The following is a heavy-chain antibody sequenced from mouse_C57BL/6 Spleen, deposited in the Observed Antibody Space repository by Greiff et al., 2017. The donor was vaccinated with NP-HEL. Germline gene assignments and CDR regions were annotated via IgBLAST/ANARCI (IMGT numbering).Heavy chain of an antibody. CDR2: ISSGGDYI. CDR3: TRDRPYDGYYHYYAMDY. CDR1: GFTFSSYA. J-gene: IGHJ4*01. D-gene: IGHD2-3*01. V-gene: IGHV5-9-1*02. Sequence: EVKLVESGDGLVKPGGSLKLSCAASGFTFSSYAMSWVRQTPEKRLEWVAYISSGGDYIYYADTVKGRFTISRDNARNTLYLQMSSLKSEDTAMYYCTRDRPYDGYYHYYAMDYWGQGTSVTVSS.